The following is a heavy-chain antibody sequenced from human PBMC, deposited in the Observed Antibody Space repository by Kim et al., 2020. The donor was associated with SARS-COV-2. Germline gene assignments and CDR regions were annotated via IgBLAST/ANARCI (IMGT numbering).Heavy chain of an antibody. CDR3: AKDGGPGLGWYVDL. Sequence: ADSVEGRFIISRDNSKTTLYLQMNSLRAEDTAVYYCAKDGGPGLGWYVDLWGRGTLVTVSS. D-gene: IGHD3-16*01. J-gene: IGHJ2*01. V-gene: IGHV3-23*01.